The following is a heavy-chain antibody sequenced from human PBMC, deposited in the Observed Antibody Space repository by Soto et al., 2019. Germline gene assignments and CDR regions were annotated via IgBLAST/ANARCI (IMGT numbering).Heavy chain of an antibody. CDR2: INSDGSST. CDR1: GFTFSSYW. D-gene: IGHD3-22*01. V-gene: IGHV3-74*01. J-gene: IGHJ4*02. CDR3: ARDYYDSSFECFDY. Sequence: EVQLVESGGGLVQPGGSLRLSCAASGFTFSSYWMHWVRQAPGKGLVWVSRINSDGSSTSYADSVKGRFTISRDNAKNTLSLQMNSLRAEDTAVYYCARDYYDSSFECFDYWGQGTLVTVSS.